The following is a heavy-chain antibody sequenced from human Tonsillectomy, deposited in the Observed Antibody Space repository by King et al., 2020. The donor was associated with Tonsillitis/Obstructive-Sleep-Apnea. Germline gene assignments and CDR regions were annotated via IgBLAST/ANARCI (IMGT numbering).Heavy chain of an antibody. J-gene: IGHJ6*03. CDR2: IYHSGNT. D-gene: IGHD2-2*01. CDR3: ARGFHIVVIPAARENYMDV. CDR1: GGSFSGYY. V-gene: IGHV4-34*01. Sequence: VQLQQWGAGLLKPSETLSLTCAVYGGSFSGYYWSWIRQPPGKGLEWIGEIYHSGNTNYNPSLMSRVTISVDMSKNQFSLKLSSVTAADTAVYYCARGFHIVVIPAARENYMDVWGKGTTVTVSS.